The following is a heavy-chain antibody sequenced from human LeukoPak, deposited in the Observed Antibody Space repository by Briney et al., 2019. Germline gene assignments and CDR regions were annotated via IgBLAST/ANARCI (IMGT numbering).Heavy chain of an antibody. CDR3: ARDSNGYCSGGSCYGGYNWFDP. Sequence: PSETLSLTCIVSGGSISSSSYYWGWIRQPPGKGLEWIGTIYYSGNTYYNPSLKSRVTISVDTSKNQFPLKMSSVTAADTAVYYCARDSNGYCSGGSCYGGYNWFDPWGQGTLVTVSS. CDR1: GGSISSSSYY. J-gene: IGHJ5*02. CDR2: IYYSGNT. D-gene: IGHD2-15*01. V-gene: IGHV4-39*06.